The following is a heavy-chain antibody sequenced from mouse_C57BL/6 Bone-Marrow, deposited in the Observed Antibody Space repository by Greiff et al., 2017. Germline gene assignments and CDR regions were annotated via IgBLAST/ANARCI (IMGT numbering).Heavy chain of an antibody. D-gene: IGHD2-2*01. CDR1: GYTFTSYW. CDR2: IDPSASYT. CDR3: ARGYDPLAY. J-gene: IGHJ3*01. V-gene: IGHV1-69*01. Sequence: VQLQQPGAELVMPGASVKLSCKASGYTFTSYWMHWVKQRPGQGLEWIGEIDPSASYTNYNQKFKSKSTMTVDKSSSTAYMQLSSLTSEDSAVDYCARGYDPLAYWGQGTLVTVYA.